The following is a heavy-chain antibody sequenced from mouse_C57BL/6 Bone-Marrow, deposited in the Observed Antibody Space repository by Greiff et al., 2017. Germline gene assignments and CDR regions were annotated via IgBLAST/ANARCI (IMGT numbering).Heavy chain of an antibody. CDR3: TTRYGNYEYYYAMDY. CDR2: IDPEDGDT. Sequence: EVQLQQSGAELVRPGASVKLSCTASGFNIKDYYMHWVKQRPEQGLEWIGRIDPEDGDTEYAPKFQGKATMTADTSSNTAYLQLSSLTSEDTAVYYCTTRYGNYEYYYAMDYWGQGTSVTVSS. CDR1: GFNIKDYY. D-gene: IGHD2-1*01. J-gene: IGHJ4*01. V-gene: IGHV14-1*01.